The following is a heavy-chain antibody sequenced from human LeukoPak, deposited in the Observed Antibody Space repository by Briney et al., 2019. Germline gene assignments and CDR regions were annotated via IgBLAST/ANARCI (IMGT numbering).Heavy chain of an antibody. J-gene: IGHJ3*02. Sequence: GGSLRLSCAVSGFTFYDYGMSWVRQAPGKGLEWVSGINWNGGSTGYADSVKGRFTISRDNAKNSLYLQMNSLRAEDTALYYCARAKWTLEAFDIWGQGTMVTVSS. D-gene: IGHD1-26*01. CDR2: INWNGGST. CDR1: GFTFYDYG. CDR3: ARAKWTLEAFDI. V-gene: IGHV3-20*04.